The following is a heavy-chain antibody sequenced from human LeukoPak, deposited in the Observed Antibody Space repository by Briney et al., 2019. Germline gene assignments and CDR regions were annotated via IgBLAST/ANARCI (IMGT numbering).Heavy chain of an antibody. J-gene: IGHJ4*02. CDR2: INAGNGNT. Sequence: ASVKVSCKSSGYTFTSYAMHWVRQAPGQRLEWMGWINAGNGNTKYSQKFQGRVTITRDTSASTAYIELSSLRSEDTAVYYCARDGTVTTFGPEGYFNYWGQETLVSVSS. D-gene: IGHD4-17*01. CDR1: GYTFTSYA. CDR3: ARDGTVTTFGPEGYFNY. V-gene: IGHV1-3*01.